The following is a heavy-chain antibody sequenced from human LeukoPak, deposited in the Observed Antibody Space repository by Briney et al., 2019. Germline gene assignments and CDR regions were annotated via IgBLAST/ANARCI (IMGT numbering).Heavy chain of an antibody. J-gene: IGHJ4*02. V-gene: IGHV3-23*01. D-gene: IGHD3-10*01. CDR3: AKGWRDYGSGSYYDPADYFDY. Sequence: GGSLRLSCAASGFTLSSYGMSWVRQAPGKGMEWVSAISGSGGSTYYADSVKGRFTISRDNSKNTLYLQMNSLRAEDTAVYYCAKGWRDYGSGSYYDPADYFDYWGQGTLVTVSS. CDR2: ISGSGGST. CDR1: GFTLSSYG.